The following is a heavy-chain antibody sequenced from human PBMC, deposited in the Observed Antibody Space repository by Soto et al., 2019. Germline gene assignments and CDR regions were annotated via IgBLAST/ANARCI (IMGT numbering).Heavy chain of an antibody. D-gene: IGHD3-10*01. CDR1: GLPFSNAW. J-gene: IGHJ4*02. V-gene: IGHV3-15*01. CDR3: HDSGELGDF. CDR2: IQSKVDGGAT. Sequence: EVQLVEFGGGLVKPGGSLRLSCEASGLPFSNAWMNWVRQAPGKGLEWIGLIQSKVDGGATDLASPVKDRFSISRDDSKNTVYLQMNSLKIEDTAVYYCHDSGELGDFWGPGTLVTVSS.